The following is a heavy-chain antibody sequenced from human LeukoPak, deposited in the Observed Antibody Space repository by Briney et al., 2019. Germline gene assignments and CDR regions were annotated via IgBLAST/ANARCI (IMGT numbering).Heavy chain of an antibody. CDR3: ARDDYDSSGYAI. D-gene: IGHD3-22*01. CDR2: IYTSGST. V-gene: IGHV4-61*02. CDR1: GGSISSGSYY. J-gene: IGHJ3*02. Sequence: TLSLTCTVSGGSISSGSYYWSWIRQPAGKGLEWIGRIYTSGSTNYNPSLKSRVTISVDTSKNQFSLKLSSVTAAGTAVYYCARDDYDSSGYAIWGQGTMVTVSS.